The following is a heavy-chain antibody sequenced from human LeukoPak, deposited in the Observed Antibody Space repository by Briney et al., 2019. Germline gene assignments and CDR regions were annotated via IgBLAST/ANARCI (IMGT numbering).Heavy chain of an antibody. Sequence: SVKVPCKASGGTFSSYAISWVRQAPGQGLEWMGGIIPIFGTANYAQKFQGRVTITADESTSPAYMELSSLRSEDTAVYYCTVSYDYGDENWFDPWGQGTLVTVSS. D-gene: IGHD4-17*01. CDR1: GGTFSSYA. J-gene: IGHJ5*02. CDR3: TVSYDYGDENWFDP. CDR2: IIPIFGTA. V-gene: IGHV1-69*13.